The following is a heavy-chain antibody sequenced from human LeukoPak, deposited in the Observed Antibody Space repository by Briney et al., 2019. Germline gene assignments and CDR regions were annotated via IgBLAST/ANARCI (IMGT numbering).Heavy chain of an antibody. V-gene: IGHV1-46*01. Sequence: ASVKGSCKASGYTFTSYYMHWVRQAPGQGLEWMGIINPSGGRTSYAQKFQGRVTMTRDTSTSTVYMELSSLRSEDTAVYYCARGGYCSSTSCYNFGYWGQGTLVTVSS. CDR1: GYTFTSYY. CDR3: ARGGYCSSTSCYNFGY. CDR2: INPSGGRT. D-gene: IGHD2-2*02. J-gene: IGHJ4*02.